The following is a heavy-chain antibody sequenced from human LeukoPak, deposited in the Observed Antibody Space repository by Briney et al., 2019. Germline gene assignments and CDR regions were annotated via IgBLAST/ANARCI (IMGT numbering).Heavy chain of an antibody. CDR3: ARLLAGHIQGSFDY. Sequence: ASVKVSCKASGYTFTNYDINWVRQATGQGLEWMGWMNPNSGNTGYAQKFQGRVTMTRNTSISTAYMDLSSLGSEDTAVYYCARLLAGHIQGSFDYWGQGALVTVSS. D-gene: IGHD6-13*01. V-gene: IGHV1-8*01. CDR2: MNPNSGNT. CDR1: GYTFTNYD. J-gene: IGHJ4*02.